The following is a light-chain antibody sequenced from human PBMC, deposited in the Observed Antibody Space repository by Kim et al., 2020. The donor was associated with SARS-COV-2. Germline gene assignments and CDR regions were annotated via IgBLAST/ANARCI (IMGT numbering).Light chain of an antibody. CDR1: RDIGNN. V-gene: IGKV1-33*01. J-gene: IGKJ4*01. Sequence: DIQMTQSPSSLTASVGDRVTITCPASRDIGNNLNWYQQKPGKAPKVLIYDASNVQTGVPSRFSGTGSGTDFTFIITSLQPEDVATYYCQQFDKPSLTFGGGTKVDIK. CDR2: DAS. CDR3: QQFDKPSLT.